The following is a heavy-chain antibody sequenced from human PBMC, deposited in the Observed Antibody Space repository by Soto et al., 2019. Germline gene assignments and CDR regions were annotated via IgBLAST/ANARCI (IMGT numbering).Heavy chain of an antibody. CDR3: ARVRYSSGWSVGMDV. D-gene: IGHD6-19*01. Sequence: PGESLKISCKGSEYSFTSYWIGWVRQMPGKGLEWMGIIYPGDSDTRYSPSFQGQVTISADKSISTAYLQWSSLKASDTAMYYCARVRYSSGWSVGMDVWGQGTTVTVSS. CDR1: EYSFTSYW. CDR2: IYPGDSDT. V-gene: IGHV5-51*01. J-gene: IGHJ6*02.